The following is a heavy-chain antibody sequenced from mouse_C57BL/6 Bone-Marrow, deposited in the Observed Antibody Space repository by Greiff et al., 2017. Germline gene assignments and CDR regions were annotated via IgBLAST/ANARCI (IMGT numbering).Heavy chain of an antibody. CDR1: GYTFTSYW. V-gene: IGHV1-55*01. CDR3: ARTFYSNYWYFDV. Sequence: QVKLQQPGAELVKPGASVKMSCKASGYTFTSYWITWVEQRPGQGLEWIGDIYPGSGSTNYNEKFKSKATLTVDTSSSTAYMQLSSLTSEESAVYYCARTFYSNYWYFDVWGTGTTVTVSS. D-gene: IGHD2-5*01. J-gene: IGHJ1*03. CDR2: IYPGSGST.